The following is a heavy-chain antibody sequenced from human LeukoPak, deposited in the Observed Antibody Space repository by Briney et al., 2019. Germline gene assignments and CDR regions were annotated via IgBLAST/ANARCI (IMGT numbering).Heavy chain of an antibody. CDR1: GFTFSSYG. Sequence: GGSLRLSCAASGFTFSSYGMHWVRQAPGKGLEWGAFIRYDGSNKYYADSVKGRFTISRDNSKNTLYLQMNSLRAEDTAVYYCAKDLDYYGSGSAFDYWGQGTLVTVSS. CDR3: AKDLDYYGSGSAFDY. V-gene: IGHV3-30*02. J-gene: IGHJ4*02. D-gene: IGHD3-10*01. CDR2: IRYDGSNK.